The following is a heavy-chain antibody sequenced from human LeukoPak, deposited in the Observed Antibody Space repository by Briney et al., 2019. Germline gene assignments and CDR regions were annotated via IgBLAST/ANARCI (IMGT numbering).Heavy chain of an antibody. D-gene: IGHD3-10*01. V-gene: IGHV3-30*18. CDR1: GFTFSSYG. CDR2: ISYDGSNK. CDR3: AKASTRITIPDY. Sequence: GGSLRLSCAASGFTFSSYGMHWVRQAPGKGLEWVAVISYDGSNKYYADSVKGRFTISRDNSKNTLYLQMNSLRAEDTAVYYCAKASTRITIPDYWGQGTLVTVSS. J-gene: IGHJ4*02.